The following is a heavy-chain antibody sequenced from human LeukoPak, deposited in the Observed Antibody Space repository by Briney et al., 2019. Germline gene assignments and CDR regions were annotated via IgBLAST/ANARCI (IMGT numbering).Heavy chain of an antibody. V-gene: IGHV3-20*04. J-gene: IGHJ6*03. CDR3: ARDPVAAPGTNYYHYYMDV. D-gene: IGHD6-13*01. CDR2: INWNGGNT. CDR1: GFTFDDYG. Sequence: GGSLRLSCAASGFTFDDYGMSWVRQAPGKGLEWVSGINWNGGNTGYADSVKGRFTISRDNAKNSLYLQMNSLRAEDTAVYYCARDPVAAPGTNYYHYYMDVWGKGTTVTVSS.